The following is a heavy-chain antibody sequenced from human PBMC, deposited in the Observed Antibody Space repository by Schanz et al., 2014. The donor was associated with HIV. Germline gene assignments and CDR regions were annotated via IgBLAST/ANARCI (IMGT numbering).Heavy chain of an antibody. CDR3: VKDSGTMIRGARWFDP. V-gene: IGHV3-9*01. J-gene: IGHJ5*02. Sequence: EVQLVESGGGLVQPGGSLRLSCATSGFTFDDYDMHWVRQAPGKGLEWVSGISWNSGNMVYADSVKGRFTISRDNAMDSLYLQMNSLRVEDTALYYCVKDSGTMIRGARWFDPWGQGTLVTVAS. D-gene: IGHD3-10*01. CDR2: ISWNSGNM. CDR1: GFTFDDYD.